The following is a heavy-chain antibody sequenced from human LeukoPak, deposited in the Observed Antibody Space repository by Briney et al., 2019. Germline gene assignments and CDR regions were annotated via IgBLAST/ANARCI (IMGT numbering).Heavy chain of an antibody. CDR1: GFTFSSYG. CDR3: VKPFGTDIDFDL. V-gene: IGHV3-30*03. Sequence: PGGSLRLSCAASGFTFSSYGMHWVRQAPGKGLEWVAVISYDGSNKYYADSVKGRFTISRDNSKNTLYLQMNSLRAEDTAVYYCVKPFGTDIDFDLWGRGTLGTVSS. D-gene: IGHD3-16*01. CDR2: ISYDGSNK. J-gene: IGHJ2*01.